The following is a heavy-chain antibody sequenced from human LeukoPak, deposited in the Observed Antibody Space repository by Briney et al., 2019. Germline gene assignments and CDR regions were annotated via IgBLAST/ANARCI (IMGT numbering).Heavy chain of an antibody. V-gene: IGHV3-33*06. CDR2: IWYDGSNK. D-gene: IGHD6-13*01. J-gene: IGHJ2*01. Sequence: GGSLRLPCAASGFTFSSHGMHWVRQAPGKGLEWVAVIWYDGSNKYYADSVKGRFTISRDNSKNTLYLQMNSLRAEDTAVYYCAKASSSWYPPFLDLWGRGTLVTVSS. CDR1: GFTFSSHG. CDR3: AKASSSWYPPFLDL.